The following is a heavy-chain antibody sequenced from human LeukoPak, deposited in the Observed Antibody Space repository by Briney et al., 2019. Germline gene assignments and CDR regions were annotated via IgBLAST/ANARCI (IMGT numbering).Heavy chain of an antibody. V-gene: IGHV3-48*03. D-gene: IGHD2-21*01. CDR1: GFTFSSYE. CDR2: ISSSGSTT. J-gene: IGHJ4*02. CDR3: ARGTIIAH. Sequence: GGSLRLSCAASGFTFSSYEMNWVRQAPGEGLEWVSYISSSGSTTYYADSVKGRFTISRDNAKNSLYLQMNSLRAEDTAVYYCARGTIIAHWGQGTLVTVSS.